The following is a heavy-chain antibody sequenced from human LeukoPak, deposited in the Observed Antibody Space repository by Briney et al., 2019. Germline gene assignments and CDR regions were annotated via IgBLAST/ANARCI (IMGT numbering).Heavy chain of an antibody. CDR2: IKQDGSEK. J-gene: IGHJ4*02. V-gene: IGHV3-7*01. CDR3: AREHYDFWSGYYGY. Sequence: PGGSLRLSCAASGFTFSSYWMSWVRQAPGKGLEWVANIKQDGSEKYYVDSVKGRFTISRDNAKNSLYLQMNSPRAEDTAVYYCAREHYDFWSGYYGYWGQGTLVTVSS. CDR1: GFTFSSYW. D-gene: IGHD3-3*01.